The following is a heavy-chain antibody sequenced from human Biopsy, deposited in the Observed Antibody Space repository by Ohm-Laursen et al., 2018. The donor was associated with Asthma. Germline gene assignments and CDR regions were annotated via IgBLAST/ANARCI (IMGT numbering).Heavy chain of an antibody. J-gene: IGHJ6*02. Sequence: SLRLSCTAFGFTFTYYSINWVRQAPGKGLEWVASISSGTTYIYYADSVKGRFTISRDNGKNSLFLQMSSLRAEDTAVYYCARDSGGDWSCSDRRCDYYYTYAMDVWGQGTTVTVSS. CDR2: ISSGTTYI. CDR3: ARDSGGDWSCSDRRCDYYYTYAMDV. D-gene: IGHD2-15*01. CDR1: GFTFTYYS. V-gene: IGHV3-21*01.